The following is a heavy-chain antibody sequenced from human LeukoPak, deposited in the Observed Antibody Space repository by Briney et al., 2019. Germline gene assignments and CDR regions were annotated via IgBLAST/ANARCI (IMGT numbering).Heavy chain of an antibody. D-gene: IGHD1-14*01. CDR1: GFTFSSYS. Sequence: PGGSLRLPCAASGFTFSSYSMNWVRQAPGKGLEWVSSISSSSSYIYYADSVKGRITISRDNAKKSLYLQMNSLRAEDTAIYYCARGAGTTYYFDYWGQGTLVTVSS. V-gene: IGHV3-21*01. CDR2: ISSSSSYI. CDR3: ARGAGTTYYFDY. J-gene: IGHJ4*02.